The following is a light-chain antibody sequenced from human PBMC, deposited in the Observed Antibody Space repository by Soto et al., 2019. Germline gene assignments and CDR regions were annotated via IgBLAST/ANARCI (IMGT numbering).Light chain of an antibody. CDR2: ATS. Sequence: DIQLTQSPSSLSASVGDRVTITCRASQSISSYLKWYQQRQGKAPNLLIYATSSLRTGVPSRFRGSRSGADFTLTMSNLQPEDFATYYCQPSYSTPPTTCGQGPRLDTK. CDR1: QSISSY. J-gene: IGKJ5*01. CDR3: QPSYSTPPTT. V-gene: IGKV1-39*01.